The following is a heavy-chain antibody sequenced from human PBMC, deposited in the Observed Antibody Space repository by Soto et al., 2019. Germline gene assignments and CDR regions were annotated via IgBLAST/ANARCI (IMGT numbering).Heavy chain of an antibody. Sequence: ASVKVSCKASGFTFTSSAVQWVRQARGQRLEWIGWIVVGSGNTNYAQKFQERVTITRDMSTSTAYMELSSLRSEDTAVYYCAAGHDTAMAKYYYYYGMDVWGQGTTVTVS. CDR2: IVVGSGNT. V-gene: IGHV1-58*01. D-gene: IGHD5-18*01. CDR3: AAGHDTAMAKYYYYYGMDV. CDR1: GFTFTSSA. J-gene: IGHJ6*02.